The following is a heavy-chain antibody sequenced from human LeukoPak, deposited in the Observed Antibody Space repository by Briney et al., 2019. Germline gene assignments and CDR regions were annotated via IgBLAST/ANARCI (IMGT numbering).Heavy chain of an antibody. CDR1: GYTFTSYG. J-gene: IGHJ5*02. V-gene: IGHV1-18*01. CDR2: IRAYNGNT. Sequence: ASVKVSCKASGYTFTSYGISWVRQAPGQGLEWMGWIRAYNGNTNYAQKLQGRVTMTTDTSTSTAYMELRSLRSDDTAVYYCARGKIAAAGGVSGNWFDPWGQGTLVTVSS. CDR3: ARGKIAAAGGVSGNWFDP. D-gene: IGHD6-13*01.